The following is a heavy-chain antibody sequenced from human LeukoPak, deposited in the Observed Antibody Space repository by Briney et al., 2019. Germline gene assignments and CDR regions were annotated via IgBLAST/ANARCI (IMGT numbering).Heavy chain of an antibody. CDR3: ARGPFHSDSGHSYYYYYMDI. J-gene: IGHJ6*03. D-gene: IGHD2-15*01. CDR2: IIPILGTT. CDR1: GGTFNNYG. V-gene: IGHV1-69*05. Sequence: GASVKVSCKASGGTFNNYGITWVRQAPGQGLEWMGAIIPILGTTNYAQSAQGRVTLTTDDSTDTAYMDLSSLRPEDTAVYYCARGPFHSDSGHSYYYYYMDIWGKGTTVTV.